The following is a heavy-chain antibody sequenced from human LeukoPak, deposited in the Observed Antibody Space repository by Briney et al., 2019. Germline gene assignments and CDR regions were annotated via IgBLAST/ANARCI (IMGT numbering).Heavy chain of an antibody. V-gene: IGHV3-30*02. CDR1: GFPFRSYG. CDR3: ANSGWSPKA. J-gene: IGHJ5*02. CDR2: IRYDGSNK. Sequence: GVPLRLPCAPSGFPFRSYGMHWARQAPGKGLEWVAFIRYDGSNKYYADSVKGRFTISRDNSKNTLYLQMNSLRAEDTAVYSCANSGWSPKAWGQGTLVTVSS. D-gene: IGHD6-19*01.